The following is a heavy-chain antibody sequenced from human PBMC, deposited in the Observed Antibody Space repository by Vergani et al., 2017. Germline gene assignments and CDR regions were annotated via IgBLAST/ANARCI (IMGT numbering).Heavy chain of an antibody. D-gene: IGHD5-24*01. J-gene: IGHJ4*02. CDR2: INHSGST. CDR3: ASGDGYLKDIPLFY. CDR1: GGSFSGYY. Sequence: QVQLQQWGAGLLKPSETLSLTCAVYGGSFSGYYWSWIRQPPGKGLEWIGEINHSGSTNYNPSLKSRVTISVDTSKNQFSLKLSSVTAADTAVYYCASGDGYLKDIPLFYWGQGTLVTVSS. V-gene: IGHV4-34*01.